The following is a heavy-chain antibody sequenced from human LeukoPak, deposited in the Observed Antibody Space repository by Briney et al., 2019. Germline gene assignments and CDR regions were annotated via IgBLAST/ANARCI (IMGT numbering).Heavy chain of an antibody. CDR2: INSDGSST. V-gene: IGHV3-74*01. J-gene: IGHJ6*02. CDR1: GFTFSSYW. Sequence: PGGSLRLSRAASGFTFSSYWMHWVRQAPGKGLVWVSRINSDGSSTSYADSVKGRFTISRDNAKNTLYLQMNSLRAEDTAVYYCASGYVSDYYGSGSYVPPYYYYGMDVWGQGTTVTVSS. D-gene: IGHD3-10*01. CDR3: ASGYVSDYYGSGSYVPPYYYYGMDV.